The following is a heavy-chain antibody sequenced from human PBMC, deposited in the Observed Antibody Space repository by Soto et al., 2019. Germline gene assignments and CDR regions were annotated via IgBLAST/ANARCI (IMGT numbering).Heavy chain of an antibody. CDR2: IYPGGVNI. CDR1: GYSFTSHY. Sequence: ASVKVSCKAIGYSFTSHYMHWVRQAPGQGLEWMGTIYPGGVNIGYAQKFKGRVTMTKDTSTSTVYMELNSLRSEDTAVYYCAKAGGAFYDSRGFYSYYFDYWGLGTLVTVSS. D-gene: IGHD3-22*01. J-gene: IGHJ4*02. CDR3: AKAGGAFYDSRGFYSYYFDY. V-gene: IGHV1-46*01.